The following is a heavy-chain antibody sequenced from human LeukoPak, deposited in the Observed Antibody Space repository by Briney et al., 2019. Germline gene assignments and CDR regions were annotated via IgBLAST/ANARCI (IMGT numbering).Heavy chain of an antibody. V-gene: IGHV3-30*18. CDR3: AKGLVGYCSGGSCCIDY. CDR2: ISYDGSNK. J-gene: IGHJ4*02. Sequence: PGRSLRLSCAASGFTFSSYGMHWVRQAPGKGLEWVALISYDGSNKYYADSVKGRFTISRDNSKNTLYLQMNSLRAEDTAIYYCAKGLVGYCSGGSCCIDYWGQGTLVTVSS. CDR1: GFTFSSYG. D-gene: IGHD2-15*01.